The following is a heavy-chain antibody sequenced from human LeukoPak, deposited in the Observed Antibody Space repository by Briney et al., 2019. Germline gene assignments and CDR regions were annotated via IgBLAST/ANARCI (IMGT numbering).Heavy chain of an antibody. J-gene: IGHJ4*02. CDR3: AKVITSSWYSRYYFDY. V-gene: IGHV3-23*01. Sequence: GGSQRLSCAASGFTFSSYAMSWVRQAPGKGLEWVSAISGSGGSTYYADSVKGRFTISRDNSKNTLYLQMNSLRAEDTAVYYCAKVITSSWYSRYYFDYWGQGTLVTVSS. CDR2: ISGSGGST. CDR1: GFTFSSYA. D-gene: IGHD6-13*01.